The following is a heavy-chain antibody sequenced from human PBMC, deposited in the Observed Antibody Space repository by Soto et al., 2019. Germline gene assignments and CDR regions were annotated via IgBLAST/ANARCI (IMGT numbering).Heavy chain of an antibody. V-gene: IGHV1-69*05. CDR1: GGTFSSYA. CDR3: ARGGLMVYAAHNWFDP. D-gene: IGHD2-8*01. J-gene: IGHJ5*02. Sequence: QVQLVQSGAEVKKPGSSVKVSCKASGGTFSSYAISWVRQAPGQGLEWMGGIIPIFGTANYAQKFQGRVTITXXDXTXXAYMELSSLRSEDTAVYYCARGGLMVYAAHNWFDPWGQGTLVTVSS. CDR2: IIPIFGTA.